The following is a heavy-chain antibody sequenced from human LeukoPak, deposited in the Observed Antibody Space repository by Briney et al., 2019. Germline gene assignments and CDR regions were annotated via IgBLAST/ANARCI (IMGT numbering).Heavy chain of an antibody. CDR1: GFTVSNNY. J-gene: IGHJ4*02. V-gene: IGHV3-9*01. D-gene: IGHD4-17*01. CDR3: ARDQDGDYLFDY. CDR2: ISWNSGSI. Sequence: GGSLRLSCAASGFTVSNNYMSWVRQAPGKGLEWVSGISWNSGSIGYAGPVRGRFTISRDNAKNTLYLQMNSLRAEDTAVYYCARDQDGDYLFDYWGQGTLVTVSS.